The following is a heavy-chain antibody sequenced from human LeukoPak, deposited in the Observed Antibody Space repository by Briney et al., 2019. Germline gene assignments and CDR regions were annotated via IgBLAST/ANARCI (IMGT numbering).Heavy chain of an antibody. J-gene: IGHJ4*02. CDR1: GYTFTSYD. V-gene: IGHV1-8*03. CDR3: ARGRSTGYPYYFEY. Sequence: AAVKVSCKASGYTFTSYDINWVRQATRQGVEWMGWMNPNSGSTGYAQKFQGRVTITRNTSISTAYMELSGLRSEDTPVYYCARGRSTGYPYYFEYWGQGTLVTVSS. D-gene: IGHD5-12*01. CDR2: MNPNSGST.